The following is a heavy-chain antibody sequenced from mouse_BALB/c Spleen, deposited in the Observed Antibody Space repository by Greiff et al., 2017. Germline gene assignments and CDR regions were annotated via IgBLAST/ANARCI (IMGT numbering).Heavy chain of an antibody. J-gene: IGHJ2*01. CDR2: IWTGGGT. CDR1: GFTFTDYY. Sequence: SGFTFTDYYMSWVRQPPGKGLEWLGVIWTGGGTNYNSAFMSRLSISKDNSKSQVFLKMNSLQTDDTAIYYCVRDFDYWGQGTTLTVSS. V-gene: IGHV2-9-2*01. CDR3: VRDFDY.